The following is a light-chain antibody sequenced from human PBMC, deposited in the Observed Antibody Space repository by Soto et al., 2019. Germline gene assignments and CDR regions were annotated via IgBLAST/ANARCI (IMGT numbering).Light chain of an antibody. CDR2: GAS. Sequence: EIVLTQSPDTLSLSPGERATLSCRASQSVSSSYLVWYQQKPGQAPRLLIYGASSRATGIPDRFSGSGSGTDFTLTISRLEPEDFAVYYCQQYGSSPPWTFGQGTKVDIK. J-gene: IGKJ1*01. CDR3: QQYGSSPPWT. CDR1: QSVSSSY. V-gene: IGKV3-20*01.